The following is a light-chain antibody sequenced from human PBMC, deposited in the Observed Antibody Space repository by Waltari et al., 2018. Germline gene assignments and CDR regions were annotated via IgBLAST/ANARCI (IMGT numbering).Light chain of an antibody. CDR1: SAHTNNA. Sequence: QLVLTQSPSASASLGASVKVTCTLSSAHTNNAIARHQQQPERGPPPLVRINSDGSHKKGDGVPDRFSGSRSGTEFYLTISSLQSEDEGDYYCQTWDTAILLFGGGTKLSVL. J-gene: IGLJ3*02. CDR2: INSDGSH. V-gene: IGLV4-69*01. CDR3: QTWDTAILL.